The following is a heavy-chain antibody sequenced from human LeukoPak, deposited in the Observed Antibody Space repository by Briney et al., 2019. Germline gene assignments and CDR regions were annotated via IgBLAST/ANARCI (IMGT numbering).Heavy chain of an antibody. D-gene: IGHD6-19*01. J-gene: IGHJ3*02. CDR3: ARARSGWPHDAFDI. Sequence: ASVKVSCKASGYTFSSYTLSWLRQAPGQELEWMGWINTYTGTPTYAQGFTGRFVFSLDTSVSTAYLQISSLKAEDTAVYYCARARSGWPHDAFDIWGQGTMVTVSS. CDR2: INTYTGTP. CDR1: GYTFSSYT. V-gene: IGHV7-4-1*02.